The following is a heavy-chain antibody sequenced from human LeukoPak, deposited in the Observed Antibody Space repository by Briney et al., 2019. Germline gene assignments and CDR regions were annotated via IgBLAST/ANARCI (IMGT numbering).Heavy chain of an antibody. CDR2: ISSRSDDI. J-gene: IGHJ4*02. CDR1: GFTLSIYQ. CDR3: ARGMPTRTFDL. V-gene: IGHV3-21*04. D-gene: IGHD1-14*01. Sequence: GGSPRLSCVASGFTLSIYQLNWVRQAPGKGPEWLSYISSRSDDIYYAESVKGRFAISRDNAKNSLFLQMDNLRDEDTGIYFCARGMPTRTFDLWGQGTLVTVSS.